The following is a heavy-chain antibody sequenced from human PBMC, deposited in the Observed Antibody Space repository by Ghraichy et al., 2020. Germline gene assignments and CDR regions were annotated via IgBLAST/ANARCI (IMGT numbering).Heavy chain of an antibody. CDR1: GGSFNSYY. V-gene: IGHV4-34*01. D-gene: IGHD2-2*01. CDR2: ISHSGRT. CDR3: ARGRRYCSSTSCYVWRTWFDP. Sequence: SETLSLTCAVYGGSFNSYYWSWIRQPPGKGLEWIGEISHSGRTNYNPSLKSRATISVDTSKNQFSLNLSSVTAADTAVYDCARGRRYCSSTSCYVWRTWFDPWGQGTLVTVSS. J-gene: IGHJ5*02.